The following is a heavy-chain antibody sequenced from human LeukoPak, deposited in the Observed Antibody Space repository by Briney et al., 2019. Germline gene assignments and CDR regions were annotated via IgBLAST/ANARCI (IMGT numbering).Heavy chain of an antibody. CDR1: GFTFSSYS. D-gene: IGHD5-18*01. J-gene: IGHJ4*02. Sequence: GGSLRLSCAASGFTFSSYSMNWVRQAPVKGLEWVSYISSSSSTIYYADSLKGRFTISRDNAKNSLYLQMNSLRDEDTAVYYCAREVKDTAMVRLPFDYWGQGTLVTVSS. V-gene: IGHV3-48*02. CDR3: AREVKDTAMVRLPFDY. CDR2: ISSSSSTI.